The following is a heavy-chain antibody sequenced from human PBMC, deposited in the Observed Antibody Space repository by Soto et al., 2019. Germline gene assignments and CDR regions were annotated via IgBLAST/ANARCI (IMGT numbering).Heavy chain of an antibody. D-gene: IGHD3-9*01. CDR2: INHSGST. J-gene: IGHJ6*02. CDR1: GGSFSGCA. V-gene: IGHV4-34*01. Sequence: SEALCVSSAGYGGSFSGCAGLGCRQPPGKGLEWIGEINHSGSTNYNPSLKSRVTISVDTSKNQFSLKLSSVTAADTAVYYCARAGRLTGYYTNGMDVWGQGTTVT. CDR3: ARAGRLTGYYTNGMDV.